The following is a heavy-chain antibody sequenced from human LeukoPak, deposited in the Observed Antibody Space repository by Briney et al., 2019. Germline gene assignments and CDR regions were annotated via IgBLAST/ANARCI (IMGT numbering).Heavy chain of an antibody. CDR2: ISSSSTYI. CDR3: ARAGYSSSWTFDY. D-gene: IGHD6-13*01. CDR1: AFTFSSYS. J-gene: IGHJ4*02. V-gene: IGHV3-21*01. Sequence: GGSLRLSCAASAFTFSSYSMNWVRQAPGKGLEWVSSISSSSTYIYYADSVKGRFTISRDNAKNSLYLQMNSLRAEDTAVYYCARAGYSSSWTFDYWGQGTLVTVSS.